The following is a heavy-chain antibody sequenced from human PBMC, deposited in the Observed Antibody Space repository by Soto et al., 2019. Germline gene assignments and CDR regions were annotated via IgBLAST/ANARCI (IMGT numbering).Heavy chain of an antibody. CDR1: GGSISSSSYY. J-gene: IGHJ6*02. CDR2: IYYSGST. CDR3: ARQVPPRGTAMVTFHYYYYGMDV. D-gene: IGHD5-18*01. Sequence: QLQLQESGPGLVKPSETLSLTCTVSGGSISSSSYYWGWIRQPPGKGLEWIGSIYYSGSTYYNPSLKSRVTISVDTSKNQFSLKLSSVTAADTAVYYCARQVPPRGTAMVTFHYYYYGMDVWGQGTTVTVSS. V-gene: IGHV4-39*01.